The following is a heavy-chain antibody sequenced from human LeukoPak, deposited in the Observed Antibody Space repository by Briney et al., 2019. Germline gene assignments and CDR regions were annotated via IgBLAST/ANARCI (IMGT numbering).Heavy chain of an antibody. J-gene: IGHJ3*02. CDR2: IYYSGST. V-gene: IGHV4-30-4*01. CDR1: GGSISSGDYY. Sequence: SETLSLTCTVSGGSISSGDYYWSWIRQPPGKGLEWIGYIYYSGSTYYNPSLKSRVTISVDPSKNHFSLKLSSVTAADTAVYYCARRPLYYDSSGNDAFDIWGQGTMVTVSS. D-gene: IGHD3-22*01. CDR3: ARRPLYYDSSGNDAFDI.